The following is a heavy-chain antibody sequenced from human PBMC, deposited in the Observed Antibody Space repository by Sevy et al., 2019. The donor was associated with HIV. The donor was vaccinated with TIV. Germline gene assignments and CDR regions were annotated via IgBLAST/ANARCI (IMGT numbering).Heavy chain of an antibody. CDR3: TKDLMGATMGFDH. V-gene: IGHV1-69*13. CDR1: GGTFSTYA. D-gene: IGHD1-26*01. Sequence: ASVKVSCKASGGTFSTYAFNWVRQAPGQGLEWVGGIIPILGTTNYAQKFQGRVSIIADESTGTAYMTLSRLTSEDTAVYYCTKDLMGATMGFDHWGQGALVTVSS. CDR2: IIPILGTT. J-gene: IGHJ4*02.